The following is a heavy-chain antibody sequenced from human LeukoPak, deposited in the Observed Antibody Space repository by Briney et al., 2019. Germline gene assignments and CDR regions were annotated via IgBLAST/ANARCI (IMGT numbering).Heavy chain of an antibody. D-gene: IGHD5-24*01. Sequence: GGSLRLSCADSGFTFSTYTMNWVRQAPGKGLEWVSCITSGSDAKYYADSVKGRFTISRDNAKNSLYLQMDSLRAEDTAVYYCARVVPDHIEMATESYWGQGTLVTVSS. CDR1: GFTFSTYT. CDR2: ITSGSDAK. J-gene: IGHJ4*02. V-gene: IGHV3-48*01. CDR3: ARVVPDHIEMATESY.